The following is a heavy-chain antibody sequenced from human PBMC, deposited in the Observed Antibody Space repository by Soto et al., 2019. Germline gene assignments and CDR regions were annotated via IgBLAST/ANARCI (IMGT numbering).Heavy chain of an antibody. CDR1: GYSLTSYW. CDR3: ARHVLLWFGESNYYYYYYGMDV. D-gene: IGHD3-10*01. Sequence: GESLKISCKGSGYSLTSYWISWVRQMHGKGLEWMGRIDPSDSYTNYSPSFQGHVTISADKSISTAYLQWSSLKASDTAMYYCARHVLLWFGESNYYYYYYGMDVWGQGTTVTVSS. CDR2: IDPSDSYT. J-gene: IGHJ6*02. V-gene: IGHV5-10-1*01.